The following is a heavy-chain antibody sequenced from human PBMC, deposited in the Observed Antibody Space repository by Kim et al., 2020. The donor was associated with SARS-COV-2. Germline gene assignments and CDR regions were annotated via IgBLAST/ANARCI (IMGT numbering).Heavy chain of an antibody. CDR3: GWVTAVDQD. Sequence: SQTLSLTCAISGDSVFSNSAAWNWLRQSPSSGLGWLGRTYYRSKWYTEYAASVKSRITIKPDTSKNQFSLQVNSVTPDDTAVYYCGWVTAVDQDWGRGTLVTVSS. D-gene: IGHD2-21*02. CDR1: GDSVFSNSAA. V-gene: IGHV6-1*01. J-gene: IGHJ1*01. CDR2: TYYRSKWYT.